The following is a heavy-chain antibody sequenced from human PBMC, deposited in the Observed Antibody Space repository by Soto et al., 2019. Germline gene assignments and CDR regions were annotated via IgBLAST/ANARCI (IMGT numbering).Heavy chain of an antibody. CDR2: INLSGST. J-gene: IGHJ2*01. D-gene: IGHD6-13*01. Sequence: SETLSLTCAVYGGSFSGYYWSWIRQPPGRGLEWIGEINLSGSTNYNPSIKSRVTISVDTSKNQFSLKLSSVTAADTAVYYCARSSLSSSSWYWYFDLWGRGTLVTVSS. V-gene: IGHV4-34*01. CDR3: ARSSLSSSSWYWYFDL. CDR1: GGSFSGYY.